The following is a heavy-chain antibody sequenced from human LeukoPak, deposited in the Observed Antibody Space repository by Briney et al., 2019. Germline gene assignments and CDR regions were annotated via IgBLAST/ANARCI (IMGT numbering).Heavy chain of an antibody. CDR2: VYYSGST. CDR3: ARGVAGYGPYDY. CDR1: GYSISAYS. D-gene: IGHD5-12*01. J-gene: IGHJ4*02. V-gene: IGHV4-59*01. Sequence: SETLSLTCTVSGYSISAYSWSWIRQPPGKGLEWIGYVYYSGSTNYNPSLKSRVPISLDTPKNQLSLRLNSVTAADTAVYYCARGVAGYGPYDYWGQGTLVTVSS.